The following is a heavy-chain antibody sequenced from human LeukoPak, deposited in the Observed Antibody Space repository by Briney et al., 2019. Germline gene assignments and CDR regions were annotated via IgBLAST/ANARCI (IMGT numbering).Heavy chain of an antibody. CDR3: ARDYYDSSGYSGY. CDR1: GFTFSNYP. CDR2: ISGSGAGT. Sequence: GGSLRLSCAASGFTFSNYPMSWVRQAPGKGLEWVSAISGSGAGTYYADSVKGRFTISRDNSKNSLYLQMNSLRAEDTAVYYCARDYYDSSGYSGYWGQGTLVTVSS. J-gene: IGHJ4*02. V-gene: IGHV3-23*01. D-gene: IGHD3-22*01.